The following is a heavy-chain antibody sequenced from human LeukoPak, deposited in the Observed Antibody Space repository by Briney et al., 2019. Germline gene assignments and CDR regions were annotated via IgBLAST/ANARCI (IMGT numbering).Heavy chain of an antibody. CDR3: ARGFGTTGYAFDI. CDR1: GYTFTNNY. Sequence: RASVKVSCKASGYTFTNNYMHWVRQAPGQGLEWMGIINPSGGSTSYAQKFQGRVTMTRDMSTSTVYMELSSLRSEDTAVYYCARGFGTTGYAFDIWGQGTMVIVSS. V-gene: IGHV1-46*01. CDR2: INPSGGST. D-gene: IGHD1-1*01. J-gene: IGHJ3*02.